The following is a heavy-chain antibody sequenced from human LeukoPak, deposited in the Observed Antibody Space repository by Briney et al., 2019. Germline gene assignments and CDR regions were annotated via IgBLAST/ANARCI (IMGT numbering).Heavy chain of an antibody. CDR1: GGSISSGSYY. J-gene: IGHJ4*02. Sequence: SETLSLTCTVSGGSISSGSYYWSWIRQPAGKGLEWIGRIYTSGSTNYNPSLKSRVTISVDTSKNQFSLKLSSVTAADTAVYYCARHDLIPSSSWAALYYWGQGTLVTVSS. V-gene: IGHV4-61*02. CDR3: ARHDLIPSSSWAALYY. D-gene: IGHD6-13*01. CDR2: IYTSGST.